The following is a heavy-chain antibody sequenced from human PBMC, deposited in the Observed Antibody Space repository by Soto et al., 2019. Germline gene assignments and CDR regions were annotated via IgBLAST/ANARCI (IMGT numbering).Heavy chain of an antibody. J-gene: IGHJ3*01. Sequence: EVQLVESGGDLIQPGGSLRLSCAASGFTVSRNYMTWVRQAPGKGLEWVSVIYTDGSTYYADVVKGRFTISRDNSGNTLYLHMNSLRVDDTAVYYCAGDRRERNAYDFWGQGTMVTVSS. D-gene: IGHD1-26*01. CDR1: GFTVSRNY. CDR3: AGDRRERNAYDF. V-gene: IGHV3-53*01. CDR2: IYTDGST.